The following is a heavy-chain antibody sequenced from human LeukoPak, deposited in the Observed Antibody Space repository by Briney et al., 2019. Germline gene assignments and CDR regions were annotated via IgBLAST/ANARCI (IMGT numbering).Heavy chain of an antibody. Sequence: GGSLRLSCAASGFTFSDYYMSWIRQAPGKGLEWVAVISYDGSNKYYADSVKGRFTISRDNSKNTLYLQMNSLRAEDTAVYYCARDGETYRQLYYFDYWGQGTLVTVSS. V-gene: IGHV3-30-3*01. J-gene: IGHJ4*02. CDR2: ISYDGSNK. D-gene: IGHD3-3*01. CDR1: GFTFSDYY. CDR3: ARDGETYRQLYYFDY.